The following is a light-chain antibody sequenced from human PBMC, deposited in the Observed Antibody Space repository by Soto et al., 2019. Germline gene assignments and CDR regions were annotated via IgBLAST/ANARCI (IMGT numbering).Light chain of an antibody. CDR3: QKYGSSPWT. J-gene: IGKJ1*01. V-gene: IGKV3-20*01. CDR2: GAS. CDR1: QSVSSSH. Sequence: EIVLTQSPATLSVSPGERATLSCRGSQSVSSSHLAWYQQKPGQAPRILIYGASSRATGIPARFSGSGSGTDLALTISRLEPEDFAVYYCQKYGSSPWTFGEGTKVDIK.